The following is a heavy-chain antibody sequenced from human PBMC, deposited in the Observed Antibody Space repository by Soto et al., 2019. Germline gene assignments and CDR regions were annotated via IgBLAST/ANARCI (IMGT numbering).Heavy chain of an antibody. D-gene: IGHD3-3*01. CDR2: ISYDGSNK. CDR1: GFTFSSYG. J-gene: IGHJ4*02. V-gene: IGHV3-30*18. Sequence: GGSLRLSCAASGFTFSSYGMHWVRQAPGKGLEWVAVISYDGSNKYYADSVKGRFTISRDNSKNTLYLQMNSLRAEDMAVYYCAKGGTIFGVVIIPYWLDYWGQGTLATVSS. CDR3: AKGGTIFGVVIIPYWLDY.